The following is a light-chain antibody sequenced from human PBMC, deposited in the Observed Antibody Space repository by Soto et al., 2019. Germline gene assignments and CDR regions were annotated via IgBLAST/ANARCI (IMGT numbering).Light chain of an antibody. Sequence: QSALTQPASVSGSPGQSITISCTGTSSDVGAYDYVSWYQQHPGKVPKFMIYEVINRPSGVSHRFSGSKSGNTASLTISGLQAEDEADYYCTSYAGSNNLVFAGGTKLTVL. CDR1: SSDVGAYDY. V-gene: IGLV2-14*01. J-gene: IGLJ3*02. CDR3: TSYAGSNNLV. CDR2: EVI.